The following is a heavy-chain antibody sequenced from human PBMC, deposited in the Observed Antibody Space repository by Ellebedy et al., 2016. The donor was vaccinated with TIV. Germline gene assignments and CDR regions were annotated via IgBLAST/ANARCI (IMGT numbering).Heavy chain of an antibody. CDR2: IYSGGNT. CDR1: GFTVSSNY. V-gene: IGHV3-66*01. D-gene: IGHD3-22*01. Sequence: GESLKISCAASGFTVSSNYMSWVRQAPGKGLEWVSVIYSGGNTYYADSLKGRFTISRDNSKNTLYLQMNSLRAEDTAVYYCARDSGDSSGPTPEYWGQGTLVTVSS. CDR3: ARDSGDSSGPTPEY. J-gene: IGHJ4*02.